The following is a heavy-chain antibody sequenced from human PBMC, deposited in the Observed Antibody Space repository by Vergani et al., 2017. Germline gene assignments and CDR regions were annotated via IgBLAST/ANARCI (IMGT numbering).Heavy chain of an antibody. Sequence: EVQLVESGGGLVQPGGSPRLSCAASGFTFSSYWMSWVRQAPGKGLEWVANIKQDGSEKYYVDSVKGRFTISRDNAKNSLYLQMNSLRAEDTAVYYCARTDCSGGSCYGTAEYFQHWGQGTLVTVSS. CDR1: GFTFSSYW. V-gene: IGHV3-7*01. D-gene: IGHD2-15*01. J-gene: IGHJ1*01. CDR2: IKQDGSEK. CDR3: ARTDCSGGSCYGTAEYFQH.